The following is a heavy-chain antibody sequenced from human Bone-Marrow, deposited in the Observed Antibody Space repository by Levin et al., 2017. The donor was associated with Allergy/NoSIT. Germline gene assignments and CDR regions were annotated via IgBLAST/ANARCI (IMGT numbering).Heavy chain of an antibody. CDR2: MYPADSDI. D-gene: IGHD2-15*01. V-gene: IGHV5-51*01. CDR3: AKDVGACSGGTCLYNWFDP. CDR1: GYSFISYW. J-gene: IGHJ5*02. Sequence: GESLKISCKVSGYSFISYWIGWVRQTPGKGLEWVGIMYPADSDIRYSPSFQGQVTISADKSISTAYLQWSSLKASDTAIYYCAKDVGACSGGTCLYNWFDPWGQGTLVTVSS.